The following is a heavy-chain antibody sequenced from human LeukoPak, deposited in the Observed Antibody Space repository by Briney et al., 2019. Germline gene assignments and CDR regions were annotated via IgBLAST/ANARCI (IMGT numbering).Heavy chain of an antibody. D-gene: IGHD3-3*01. Sequence: PGGSLRLSCAASGFTFSSYGMNWVRQAPGKGLEWVSYISSSSSTIYYADSVKGRFTISRDNAKNSLYLQMNSLRDEDTAVYYCARDSPLYKRDDFWSGYSPLNFDYWGQGTLVTVSS. CDR3: ARDSPLYKRDDFWSGYSPLNFDY. J-gene: IGHJ4*02. V-gene: IGHV3-48*02. CDR1: GFTFSSYG. CDR2: ISSSSSTI.